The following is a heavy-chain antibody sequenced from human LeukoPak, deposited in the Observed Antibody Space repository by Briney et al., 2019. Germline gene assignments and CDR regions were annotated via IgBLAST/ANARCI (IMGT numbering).Heavy chain of an antibody. CDR1: GFTFSNAW. D-gene: IGHD2-15*01. CDR2: IKSKTDGGTT. Sequence: GGSLGLSCAASGFTFSNAWMSWVRQAPGKGLEWVGRIKSKTDGGTTDYAAPVKGRFTISRDDSKNTLYLQMNSLKTEDTAVYYCTTSLYCSGGSCYSIDYWGQGTLVTVSS. V-gene: IGHV3-15*01. J-gene: IGHJ4*02. CDR3: TTSLYCSGGSCYSIDY.